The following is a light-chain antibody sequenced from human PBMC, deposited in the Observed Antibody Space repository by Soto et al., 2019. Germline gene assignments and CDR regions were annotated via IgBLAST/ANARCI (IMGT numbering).Light chain of an antibody. J-gene: IGLJ1*01. V-gene: IGLV2-14*03. CDR3: NSFTTSSTYV. CDR2: DVS. Sequence: QSVLTQPASVSGSPGQSISISCTGNTSDVGRYNYVSWYQQHPGKAPKLMIYDVSYRPSWVSNRFSGSKSGITASLTISGLQAEDEADYYCNSFTTSSTYVFGTGTKVTVL. CDR1: TSDVGRYNY.